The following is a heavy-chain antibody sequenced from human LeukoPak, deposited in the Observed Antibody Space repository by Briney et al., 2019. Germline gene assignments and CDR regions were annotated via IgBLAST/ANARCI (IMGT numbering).Heavy chain of an antibody. D-gene: IGHD1-26*01. CDR3: AREITSGSYCLDY. Sequence: GGSLRLSCAASGFTFDDYGMSWVRQAPGKGLEWVSYISSSGSTIYYADSVKGRFTISRDNAKNSLYLQMNSLRAEDTAVYYCAREITSGSYCLDYWGQGTLVTVSS. V-gene: IGHV3-11*01. CDR2: ISSSGSTI. CDR1: GFTFDDYG. J-gene: IGHJ4*02.